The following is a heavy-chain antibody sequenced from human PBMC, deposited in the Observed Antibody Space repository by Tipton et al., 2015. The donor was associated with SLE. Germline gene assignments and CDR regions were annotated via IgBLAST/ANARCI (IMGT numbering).Heavy chain of an antibody. CDR3: ARDRPSGGWYFSFYYMDV. J-gene: IGHJ6*03. CDR2: TSFDGSDK. Sequence: SLRLSCAASGFTLSSYAMHWVRQAPGKGLEWMAITSFDGSDKYYADSVKGRFTVTRDNSRNTLYLEMNSLRGEDTAVYYCARDRPSGGWYFSFYYMDVWGEGTTVTVSS. CDR1: GFTLSSYA. D-gene: IGHD6-19*01. V-gene: IGHV3-30*04.